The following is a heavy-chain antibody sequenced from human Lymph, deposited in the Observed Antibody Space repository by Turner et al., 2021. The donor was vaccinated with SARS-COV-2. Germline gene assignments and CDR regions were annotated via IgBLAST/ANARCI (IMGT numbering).Heavy chain of an antibody. CDR3: ARVWVRWWYFDL. J-gene: IGHJ2*01. CDR2: INNSGST. CDR1: GGSFSGYY. Sequence: VQLQQWGSGLLKPSETLSLTCAVYGGSFSGYYWSWSRQPPGKGLEWIGEINNSGSTNYNPSLKSRVTISIDTSKKQFSLKLSSVTAADTAVYYCARVWVRWWYFDLWGRGTLITVSS. D-gene: IGHD7-27*01. V-gene: IGHV4-34*01.